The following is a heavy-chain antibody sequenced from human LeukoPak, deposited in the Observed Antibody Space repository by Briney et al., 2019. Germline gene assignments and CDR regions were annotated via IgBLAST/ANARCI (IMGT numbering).Heavy chain of an antibody. CDR3: AKDLSRLGESLDY. Sequence: GGPLRLSCAASGFTFSSYAMSWVRQAPGKGLEWVSAISGSGGSTYYADSVKGRFTISRDNSKNTLYLQMNSLRAEDTAVYYCAKDLSRLGESLDYWGQGTLVTVSS. V-gene: IGHV3-23*01. J-gene: IGHJ4*02. CDR1: GFTFSSYA. D-gene: IGHD3-16*01. CDR2: ISGSGGST.